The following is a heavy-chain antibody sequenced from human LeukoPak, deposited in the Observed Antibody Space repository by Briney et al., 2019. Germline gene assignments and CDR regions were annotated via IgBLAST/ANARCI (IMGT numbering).Heavy chain of an antibody. J-gene: IGHJ4*02. Sequence: GGSLRLSCAASGFTFSSYAMSWVRQAPGKGLEWVSAISGSGGSTYYADSVKGRFTISRDNSKNTLYLQMNSLRAEDTAVYYCAKVGPRYSYGPPCFDYWGQGTLVTVSS. V-gene: IGHV3-23*01. CDR3: AKVGPRYSYGPPCFDY. CDR1: GFTFSSYA. CDR2: ISGSGGST. D-gene: IGHD5-18*01.